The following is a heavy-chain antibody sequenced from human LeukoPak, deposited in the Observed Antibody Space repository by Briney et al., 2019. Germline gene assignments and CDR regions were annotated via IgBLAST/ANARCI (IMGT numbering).Heavy chain of an antibody. V-gene: IGHV1-8*01. J-gene: IGHJ4*02. CDR1: GYTFTSYD. CDR2: MNPNSGNT. D-gene: IGHD6-6*01. Sequence: ASVKVSCKASGYTFTSYDINWVRQATGQGLEWMGGMNPNSGNTGYAQKFQGRVTMTRNTSISTAYMELSSLRSEDTAVYYCARAVYSSSPELFDYWGQGTLVTVSS. CDR3: ARAVYSSSPELFDY.